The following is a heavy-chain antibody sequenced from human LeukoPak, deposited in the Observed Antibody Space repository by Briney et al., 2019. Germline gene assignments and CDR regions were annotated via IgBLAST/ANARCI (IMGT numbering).Heavy chain of an antibody. J-gene: IGHJ6*03. V-gene: IGHV4-34*01. CDR2: ISHSGST. CDR1: GFTFSSYW. Sequence: GSLRLSCAASGFTFSSYWMSWARQAPGKGLEWIGEISHSGSTNYNPSLKSRVTISVDTSKSQSSLKLSSVTAADTAVYYCARLYSRFYYYYMDVWGKGTTATVSS. CDR3: ARLYSRFYYYYMDV. D-gene: IGHD6-13*01.